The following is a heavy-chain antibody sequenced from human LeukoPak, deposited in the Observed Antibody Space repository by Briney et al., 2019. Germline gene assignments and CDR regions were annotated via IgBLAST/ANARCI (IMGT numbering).Heavy chain of an antibody. V-gene: IGHV3-21*01. CDR2: ISSSSSYI. CDR3: ARDRARYGSGTPYYMDV. J-gene: IGHJ6*03. Sequence: GGSLGLSCAASGFTFSSYSMNWVRQAPGKGLEWVSSISSSSSYIYYADSVKGRFTISRDNAKNSLYLQMNSLRAEDTAVYYCARDRARYGSGTPYYMDVWGKGTTVTVSS. D-gene: IGHD3-10*01. CDR1: GFTFSSYS.